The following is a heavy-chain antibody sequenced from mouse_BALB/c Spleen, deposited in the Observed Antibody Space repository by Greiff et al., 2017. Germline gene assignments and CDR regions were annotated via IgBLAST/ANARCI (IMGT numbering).Heavy chain of an antibody. CDR2: ISYSGST. J-gene: IGHJ4*01. Sequence: EVQLQESGPGLVKPSQSLSLTCTVTGYSITSDYAWNWIRQFPGNQLEWMGYISYSGSTSYNPSLKSRISITRDTSKNQFFLQLNSVTTEDTATYYCARLSRQLGLRYYAMDYWGQGTSVTVSS. D-gene: IGHD3-2*01. CDR1: GYSITSDYA. V-gene: IGHV3-2*02. CDR3: ARLSRQLGLRYYAMDY.